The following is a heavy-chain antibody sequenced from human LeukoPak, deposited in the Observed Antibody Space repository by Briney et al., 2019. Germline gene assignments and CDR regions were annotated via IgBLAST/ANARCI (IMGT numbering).Heavy chain of an antibody. CDR3: ATHRGYCSSTSCQNELELDY. CDR1: GYTFTSYG. CDR2: IGVYNGNT. Sequence: ASVKVSCKASGYTFTSYGISWVRQAPGQGLEWMGWIGVYNGNTNYAQKFQGRVTMTTDTSTSTAYMELRSLRSDDTAVYYCATHRGYCSSTSCQNELELDYWGQGTLVTVSS. D-gene: IGHD2-2*03. J-gene: IGHJ4*02. V-gene: IGHV1-18*01.